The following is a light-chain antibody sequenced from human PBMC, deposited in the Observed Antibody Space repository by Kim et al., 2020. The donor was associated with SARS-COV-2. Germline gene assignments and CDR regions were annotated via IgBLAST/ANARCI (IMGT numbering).Light chain of an antibody. Sequence: YPGERATFSCRASQSVRRNVAWYQQKPGQAPRLLIYGGSTRATGIPAKFSGSGWGTEFTLTISSLQSDDSAVYYCQQYNNWPPYSFGQGTKLEI. CDR1: QSVRRN. CDR2: GGS. CDR3: QQYNNWPPYS. V-gene: IGKV3D-15*01. J-gene: IGKJ2*03.